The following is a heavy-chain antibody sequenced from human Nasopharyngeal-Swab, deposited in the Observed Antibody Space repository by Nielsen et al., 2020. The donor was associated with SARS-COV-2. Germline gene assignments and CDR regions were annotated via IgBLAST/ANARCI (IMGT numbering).Heavy chain of an antibody. CDR3: ARGYCSGGTCYYYFYMDV. Sequence: VKVSCKASGFAFITYGVIWVRQAPGQGLEWMGWISASNGKTNYAQEFQDRVTMTTDISTSTAYMELRSLRSDDTAVYYCARGYCSGGTCYYYFYMDVWGKGTTVTVSS. CDR2: ISASNGKT. D-gene: IGHD2-15*01. J-gene: IGHJ6*03. V-gene: IGHV1-18*04. CDR1: GFAFITYG.